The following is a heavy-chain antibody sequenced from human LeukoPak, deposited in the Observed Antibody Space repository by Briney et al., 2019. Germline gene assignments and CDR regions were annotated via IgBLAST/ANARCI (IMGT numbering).Heavy chain of an antibody. Sequence: GGTLRLSCAVSGFTLSSHGMHGVRQAPGKGLEWVAGMWYDGSKEDYAESVKGRFTISRDMSKNTLNLQMNSLRVEDTAMFYCARDLTFGSLDFRGQGTLVTVSS. CDR1: GFTLSSHG. CDR3: ARDLTFGSLDF. J-gene: IGHJ4*02. CDR2: MWYDGSKE. V-gene: IGHV3-33*01. D-gene: IGHD1-26*01.